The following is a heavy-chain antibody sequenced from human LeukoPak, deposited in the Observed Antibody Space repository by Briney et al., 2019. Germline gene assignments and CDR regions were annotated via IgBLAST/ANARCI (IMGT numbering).Heavy chain of an antibody. V-gene: IGHV4-39*01. Sequence: SETLSLTCTVSGGSISSSSYYWGWIRQPPGKGLEWIGSIYYSGSTYYNPSLKSRVTISVDTSKNQFSLKLSSVTAADTAVYYCAKFATVTNPNWLDPWGQGTLVTVSS. CDR2: IYYSGST. D-gene: IGHD4-11*01. J-gene: IGHJ5*02. CDR3: AKFATVTNPNWLDP. CDR1: GGSISSSSYY.